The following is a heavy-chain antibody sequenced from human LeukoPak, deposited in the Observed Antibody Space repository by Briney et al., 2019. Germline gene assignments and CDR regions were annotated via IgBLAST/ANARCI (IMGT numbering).Heavy chain of an antibody. D-gene: IGHD1-7*01. Sequence: GGSLRLSCAASGFTFSRYAMYWVRQAPGKGLEWVSVIYSGGSTYYADSVKGRFTISRDNSKNTLYLQMNSLRAEDTAVYYCARDRTNVGFDPWGQGTLVTVSS. CDR1: GFTFSRYA. V-gene: IGHV3-53*01. J-gene: IGHJ5*02. CDR2: IYSGGST. CDR3: ARDRTNVGFDP.